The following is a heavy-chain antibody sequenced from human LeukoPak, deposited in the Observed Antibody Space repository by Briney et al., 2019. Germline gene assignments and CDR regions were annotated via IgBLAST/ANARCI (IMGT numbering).Heavy chain of an antibody. V-gene: IGHV4-39*07. J-gene: IGHJ4*02. Sequence: SETLSLTCTVSGGSISSSSYYWGWIRQPPGKGLEWIGSIYYSGSTYYNPSLKSRVTISVDTSKNQFSLKLSSVTAADTAVYYCARVARGAYCGGDCSHFDYWGQGTLVTVSS. CDR1: GGSISSSSYY. CDR3: ARVARGAYCGGDCSHFDY. D-gene: IGHD2-21*02. CDR2: IYYSGST.